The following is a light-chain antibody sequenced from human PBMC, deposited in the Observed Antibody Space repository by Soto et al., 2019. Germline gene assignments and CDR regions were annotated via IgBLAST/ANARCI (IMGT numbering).Light chain of an antibody. V-gene: IGLV2-14*01. J-gene: IGLJ2*01. CDR1: SSDVGAYDY. Sequence: QSALTQPASVSGSPGQSVTISCTGTSSDVGAYDYVSWYQQHPGKAPKLMIFEVINRPSGVSNRFSGSKSGNTASLTISGLQADDEGDYYFSAYTSASTLIFGGGTKVTVL. CDR3: SAYTSASTLI. CDR2: EVI.